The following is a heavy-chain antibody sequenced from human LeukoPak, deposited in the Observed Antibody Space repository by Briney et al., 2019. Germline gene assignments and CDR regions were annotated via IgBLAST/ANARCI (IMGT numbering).Heavy chain of an antibody. J-gene: IGHJ4*02. Sequence: ASVKVSCKASGYTFTNYGVSWVRQAPGQGLEWMGWISAYNGYTNYAQKFQFRVTMTTDTSTSTAYMELRSLTSDDTAVYYCARGLSGLGYFDYWGQGTLVTVSS. CDR2: ISAYNGYT. CDR1: GYTFTNYG. V-gene: IGHV1-18*01. CDR3: ARGLSGLGYFDY. D-gene: IGHD1-26*01.